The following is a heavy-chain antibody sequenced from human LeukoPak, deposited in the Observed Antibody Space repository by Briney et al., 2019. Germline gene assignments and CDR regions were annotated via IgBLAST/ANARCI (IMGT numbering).Heavy chain of an antibody. D-gene: IGHD6-19*01. V-gene: IGHV4-61*02. Sequence: SQTLSLTCTVSGGSISSGSYYWSWIRQPAGKGLEWIGRIYTSGSTNYNPSLKSRVTISVDTSKNQFSLKLSSVTAADTAVYYCAGGYSSGWSDWFDPWGQGTLVSVSS. CDR2: IYTSGST. CDR3: AGGYSSGWSDWFDP. CDR1: GGSISSGSYY. J-gene: IGHJ5*02.